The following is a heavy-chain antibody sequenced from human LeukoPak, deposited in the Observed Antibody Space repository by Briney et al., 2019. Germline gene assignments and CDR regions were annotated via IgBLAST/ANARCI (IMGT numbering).Heavy chain of an antibody. CDR3: GRYSGSRYYFDY. CDR1: GDSISSGSYY. CDR2: ISTSGST. D-gene: IGHD3-10*01. V-gene: IGHV4-61*02. Sequence: SETLSLTCTVSGDSISSGSYYWSWIRQPAGKGLEWIGRISTSGSTNYNPSLKSRVTISVDTSKNQFSLKLSSVTAADTAVYYCGRYSGSRYYFDYWGQGTLVTVSS. J-gene: IGHJ4*02.